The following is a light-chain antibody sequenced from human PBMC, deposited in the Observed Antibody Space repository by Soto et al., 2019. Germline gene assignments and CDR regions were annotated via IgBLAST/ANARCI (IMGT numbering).Light chain of an antibody. CDR1: QSISGW. CDR3: QQYNSYSSIT. V-gene: IGKV1-5*01. J-gene: IGKJ5*01. CDR2: DAS. Sequence: DIPMTQSPSTLSAFVGDRVTITCRASQSISGWLAWYQQKPRKAPKLLIYDASNLESGVPSRFGGSGSWTEFTLTISSLQADDFATYYCQQYNSYSSITFGQGTRLEIK.